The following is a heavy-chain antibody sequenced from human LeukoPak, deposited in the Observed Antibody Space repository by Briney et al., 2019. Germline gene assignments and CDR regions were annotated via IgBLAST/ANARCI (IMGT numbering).Heavy chain of an antibody. CDR3: AKDCRDYGDYGNYFDY. J-gene: IGHJ4*02. CDR2: ISYDGSNK. D-gene: IGHD4-17*01. Sequence: PGGSLRLSCAASGFTFSSYGMHWVRQAPGKGLEWVAVISYDGSNKYYADSVKGRFTISRDNSKNTLYLQMNSLRAEDTAVYYCAKDCRDYGDYGNYFDYWGQGTLVTVSS. CDR1: GFTFSSYG. V-gene: IGHV3-30*18.